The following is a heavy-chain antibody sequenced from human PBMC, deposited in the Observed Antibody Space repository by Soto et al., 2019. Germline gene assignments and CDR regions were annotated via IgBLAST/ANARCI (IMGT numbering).Heavy chain of an antibody. J-gene: IGHJ5*02. CDR3: AIRSNGYYFNPRRWFDP. Sequence: SETLSLTCAVYGGSFSGYYWSWIRQPPGKGLEWIGEINHSGSTNYNPSLKSRVTISVDTSKNQFSLKLSSVTAADTAVYYCAIRSNGYYFNPRRWFDPWGQGTLVTVSS. CDR1: GGSFSGYY. CDR2: INHSGST. D-gene: IGHD3-22*01. V-gene: IGHV4-34*01.